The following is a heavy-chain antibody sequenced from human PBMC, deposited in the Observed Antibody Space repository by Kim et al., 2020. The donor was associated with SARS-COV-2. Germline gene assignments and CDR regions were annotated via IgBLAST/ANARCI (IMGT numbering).Heavy chain of an antibody. CDR2: SRNKARSYTT. D-gene: IGHD6-13*01. Sequence: GGSLRLSCATSGFTLSDHYMDWVRQAPGKGLEWVGHSRNKARSYTTEYAASVKGRFTISRVGSENSLYLQMSSLKTEDTAIYFCARVRIGTAGTFDYWGQGTLVTVSS. V-gene: IGHV3-72*01. CDR1: GFTLSDHY. J-gene: IGHJ4*02. CDR3: ARVRIGTAGTFDY.